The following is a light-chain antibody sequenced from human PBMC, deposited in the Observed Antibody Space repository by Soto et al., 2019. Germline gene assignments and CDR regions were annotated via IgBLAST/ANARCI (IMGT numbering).Light chain of an antibody. CDR3: QVWDNRGI. J-gene: IGLJ2*01. Sequence: SYELTQPPSLSEAPGQTARITCGGNNIGTKNVHWYQQQPGQAPVLVVYDDQDRPSGIPERFSGSNSGNTATLTISRVEAGDEADYYCQVWDNRGIFGGGTKLTVL. CDR2: DDQ. CDR1: NIGTKN. V-gene: IGLV3-21*02.